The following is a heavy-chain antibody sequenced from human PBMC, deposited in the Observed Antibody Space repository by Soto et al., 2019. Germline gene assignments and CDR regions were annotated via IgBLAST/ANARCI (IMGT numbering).Heavy chain of an antibody. V-gene: IGHV4-39*07. CDR2: IYYSGST. CDR1: GGSISSSSYY. D-gene: IGHD6-13*01. CDR3: AGLRRGQLASYFDY. J-gene: IGHJ4*02. Sequence: SETLSLTCTVSGGSISSSSYYWGWIRQPPGKGLEWIGSIYYSGSTYYNPSLKSRVTISVDTSKNQFSLKLSSVTAADTAVYYCAGLRRGQLASYFDYWGQGTLVTVSS.